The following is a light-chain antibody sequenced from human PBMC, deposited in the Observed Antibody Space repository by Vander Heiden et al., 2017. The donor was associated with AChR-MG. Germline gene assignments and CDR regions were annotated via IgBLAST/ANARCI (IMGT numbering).Light chain of an antibody. Sequence: DIQMTQSPSSLSASVGDRVTITCRASRAISSYLNWYQQKPGKAPKLLIYAASSLQSGVPARFSGSGSGTDFTLTISSLQPEDFATYYCQRSYITWTFGQGTMVEIK. CDR3: QRSYITWT. V-gene: IGKV1-39*01. CDR2: AAS. J-gene: IGKJ1*01. CDR1: RAISSY.